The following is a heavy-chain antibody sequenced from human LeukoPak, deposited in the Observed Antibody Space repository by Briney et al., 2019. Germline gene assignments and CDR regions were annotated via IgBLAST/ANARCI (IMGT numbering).Heavy chain of an antibody. V-gene: IGHV5-51*01. CDR1: GYSFTSYW. Sequence: GESLKISCKGSGYSFTSYWIGWVRQMPGEGLEWMGIIYPGDSDTRYSPSFQGQVTISADKSICTAYLQWSSLKASDTAMYYCARHMDAADYYYGMDVRGQGTTVTVSS. D-gene: IGHD5-18*01. J-gene: IGHJ6*02. CDR3: ARHMDAADYYYGMDV. CDR2: IYPGDSDT.